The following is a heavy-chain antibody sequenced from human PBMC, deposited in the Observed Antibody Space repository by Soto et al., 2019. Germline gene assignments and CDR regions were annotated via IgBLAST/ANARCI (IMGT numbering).Heavy chain of an antibody. D-gene: IGHD3-22*01. CDR1: GGSITNTDW. CDR3: ASRGSSGPF. CDR2: ISLSGNT. V-gene: IGHV4-4*02. Sequence: SETLSLTCAVSGGSITNTDWWTWVRQPPGMGLEWVGDISLSGNTNYNPSLEGRAAISLDKSRNQFSLILNSVTAADTAVYYSASRGSSGPFWGQGTLVTVSS. J-gene: IGHJ4*02.